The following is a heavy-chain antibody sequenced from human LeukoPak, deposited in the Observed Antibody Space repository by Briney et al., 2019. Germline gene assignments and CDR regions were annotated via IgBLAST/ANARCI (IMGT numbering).Heavy chain of an antibody. CDR2: ISYDGSNK. D-gene: IGHD3-10*01. J-gene: IGHJ4*02. CDR3: AKDSEWFGELSSPLGY. CDR1: GFTFSSYA. Sequence: PGGSLRLSCAASGFTFSSYAMTWVRQAPGKGLEWVAVISYDGSNKYYADSVKGRFTISRDNSKNTLYLQMNSLRAEDTAVYYCAKDSEWFGELSSPLGYWGQGTLVTVSS. V-gene: IGHV3-30*18.